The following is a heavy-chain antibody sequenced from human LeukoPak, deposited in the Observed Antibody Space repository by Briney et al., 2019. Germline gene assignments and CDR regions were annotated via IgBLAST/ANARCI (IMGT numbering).Heavy chain of an antibody. Sequence: SETLSLTCTVPGYSISSGYYWGWIRQPPGKGLEWIGSIYHSGSTYYNPSLKSRVTISVDTSKNQFSLKLSSVTAADTAVYYWARVGFGGYWGQGTLVTVSS. D-gene: IGHD3-10*01. J-gene: IGHJ4*02. CDR2: IYHSGST. CDR1: GYSISSGYY. CDR3: ARVGFGGY. V-gene: IGHV4-38-2*02.